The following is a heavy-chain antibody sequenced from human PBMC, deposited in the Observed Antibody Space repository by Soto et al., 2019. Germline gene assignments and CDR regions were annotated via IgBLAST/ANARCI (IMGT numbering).Heavy chain of an antibody. CDR1: GGSFSGYY. CDR3: ARGRRGFWSGYYGRNYYGMDV. J-gene: IGHJ6*02. Sequence: PSETLSLTCAVYGGSFSGYYWSWIRQPPGKGLEWIGEINHSGSTNYNPSLKSRVTISVDTSKNQFSLKLSSVAAADTAVYYCARGRRGFWSGYYGRNYYGMDVWGQGTTVTVSS. V-gene: IGHV4-34*01. CDR2: INHSGST. D-gene: IGHD3-3*01.